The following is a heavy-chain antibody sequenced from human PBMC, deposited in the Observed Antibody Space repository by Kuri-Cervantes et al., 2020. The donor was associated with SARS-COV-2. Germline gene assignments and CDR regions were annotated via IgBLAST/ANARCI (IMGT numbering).Heavy chain of an antibody. CDR3: ARPGGFLDV. CDR1: GYSISSGYY. V-gene: IGHV4-38-2*01. CDR2: INHSGST. Sequence: SQTLSLTCAVSGYSISSGYYWGWIRQPPGKGLDWIGEINHSGSTNYNPSLKSRVTISVDTSKNQFSLKLSSVTAADTAVYYCARPGGFLDVWGKGTTVTVSS. J-gene: IGHJ6*04. D-gene: IGHD4-23*01.